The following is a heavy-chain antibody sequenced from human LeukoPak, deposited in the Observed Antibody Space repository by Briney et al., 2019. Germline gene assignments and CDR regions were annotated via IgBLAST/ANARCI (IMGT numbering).Heavy chain of an antibody. CDR2: IYYSGST. CDR1: GGSISSSSYY. D-gene: IGHD6-6*01. Sequence: PSETLSLTCTVSGGSISSSSYYWGWIRQPPGKGLEWIGSIYYSGSTYYNPSLKSRVTISVDTSKNQFSLKLSSVTAADTAVYYCARLMGSYSSSSFDAFDVWGQGTMVTVSS. V-gene: IGHV4-39*01. CDR3: ARLMGSYSSSSFDAFDV. J-gene: IGHJ3*01.